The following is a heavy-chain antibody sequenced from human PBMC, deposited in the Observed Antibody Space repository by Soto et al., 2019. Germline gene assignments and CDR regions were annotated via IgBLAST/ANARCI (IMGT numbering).Heavy chain of an antibody. J-gene: IGHJ4*02. D-gene: IGHD3-10*01. Sequence: PSETLFLTCTVSGGSISSYYWSWIRQPPGKGLEWIGYIYYSGSTNYNPSLKSRVTISVDTSKNQFSLKLSSVTAADTAVYYCALDSNYYGSGSYYNHWGQGTLVTVSS. CDR2: IYYSGST. V-gene: IGHV4-59*01. CDR3: ALDSNYYGSGSYYNH. CDR1: GGSISSYY.